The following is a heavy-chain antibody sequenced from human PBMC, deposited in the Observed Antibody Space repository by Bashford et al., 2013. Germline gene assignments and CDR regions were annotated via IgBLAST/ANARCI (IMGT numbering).Heavy chain of an antibody. J-gene: IGHJ4*02. D-gene: IGHD2/OR15-2a*01. CDR2: ISHDGGNR. CDR3: TKGPGPGNSFH. V-gene: IGHV3-30*18. Sequence: VRQAPGKGPEWLAVISHDGGNRYYADSVKGRLSISRDNSKRMLYLQMNRLRPEDTAIYYCTKGPGPGNSFHWGQGTLVTVSS.